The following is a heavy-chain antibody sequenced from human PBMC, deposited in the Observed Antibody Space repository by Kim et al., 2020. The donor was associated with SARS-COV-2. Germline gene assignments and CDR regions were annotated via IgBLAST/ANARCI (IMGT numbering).Heavy chain of an antibody. V-gene: IGHV4-59*13. D-gene: IGHD4-17*01. Sequence: SETLSLTCTVSGGSISSYYWSWIRQPPGKGLEWIGYIYYSGSTNYNPSLKSRVTISVDTSKNQFSLKLSSVTAADTAVYYCAREGTYGDYGDYVGWFDPWGQGTLVTVSS. CDR1: GGSISSYY. CDR2: IYYSGST. J-gene: IGHJ5*02. CDR3: AREGTYGDYGDYVGWFDP.